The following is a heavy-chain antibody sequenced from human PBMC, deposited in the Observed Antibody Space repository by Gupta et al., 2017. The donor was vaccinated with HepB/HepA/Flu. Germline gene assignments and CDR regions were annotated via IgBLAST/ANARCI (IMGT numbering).Heavy chain of an antibody. V-gene: IGHV4-59*08. D-gene: IGHD4-17*01. Sequence: QVQLQESGPGLVKPSETLSLTCTVSGGSISTYYWSWVRQPPGKGLEWIGYINYSGSTNYNPSLKRRVTISVERTKNQFSLNLSSVTAVDTAVDYCARLQISDCGDYDDGFDYWGQGTVVTVSS. CDR3: ARLQISDCGDYDDGFDY. J-gene: IGHJ4*02. CDR2: INYSGST. CDR1: GGSISTYY.